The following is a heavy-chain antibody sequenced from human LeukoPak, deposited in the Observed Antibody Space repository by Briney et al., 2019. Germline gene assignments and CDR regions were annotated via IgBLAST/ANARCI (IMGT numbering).Heavy chain of an antibody. D-gene: IGHD6-13*01. V-gene: IGHV3-48*01. Sequence: PGGSLRLSCAASGFTFSSYSMNWVRQAPGKGLEWVSYISSSSSTIYYADSVKGRFTISRDNAKNSLYLQMNSLRAEDTAVYYCARDHPDSSSWYDAFDIGGQGTMVTVSS. J-gene: IGHJ3*02. CDR2: ISSSSSTI. CDR3: ARDHPDSSSWYDAFDI. CDR1: GFTFSSYS.